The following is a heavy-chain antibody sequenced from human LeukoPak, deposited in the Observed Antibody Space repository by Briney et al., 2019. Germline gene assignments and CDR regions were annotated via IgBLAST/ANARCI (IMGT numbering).Heavy chain of an antibody. J-gene: IGHJ4*02. Sequence: GASVKVSCKAVGYISSSYGISWVRQAPGQGLEWMGWISGYNGDTNYAQNLYDRLTMSTDTSTSTAYMELTSLRSDDTAVYYCARRERCCSGWYEDHWGQGTLVTVSS. CDR3: ARRERCCSGWYEDH. V-gene: IGHV1-18*01. CDR1: GYISSSYG. CDR2: ISGYNGDT. D-gene: IGHD6-19*01.